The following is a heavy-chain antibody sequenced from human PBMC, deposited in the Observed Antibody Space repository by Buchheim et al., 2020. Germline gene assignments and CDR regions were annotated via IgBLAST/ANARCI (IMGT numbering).Heavy chain of an antibody. D-gene: IGHD3-22*01. CDR1: GFTFSSYG. CDR3: AKSHYYDSSGYYYMVLDY. V-gene: IGHV3-30*18. CDR2: ISYDGSNK. Sequence: QVQLVESGGGVVQLGRSLRLSCAASGFTFSSYGMHWVRQAPGKGLEWVAVISYDGSNKYYADSVKGRFTISRDNSKNTLYLQMNSLRAEDTAVYYCAKSHYYDSSGYYYMVLDYWGQGTL. J-gene: IGHJ4*02.